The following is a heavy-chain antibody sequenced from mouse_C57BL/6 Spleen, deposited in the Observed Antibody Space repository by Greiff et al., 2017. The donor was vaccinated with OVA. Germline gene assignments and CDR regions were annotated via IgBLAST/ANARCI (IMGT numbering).Heavy chain of an antibody. V-gene: IGHV1-26*01. Sequence: EVKLVESGPELVKPGASVKISCKASGYTFTDYYMNWVKQSHGKSLEWIGDINPNNGGTSYNQKFKGKATLTVDKSSSTAYMELRSLTSEDSAVYYCASIGNRSYWYFDVWGTGTTVTVSS. CDR3: ASIGNRSYWYFDV. D-gene: IGHD2-1*01. CDR1: GYTFTDYY. J-gene: IGHJ1*03. CDR2: INPNNGGT.